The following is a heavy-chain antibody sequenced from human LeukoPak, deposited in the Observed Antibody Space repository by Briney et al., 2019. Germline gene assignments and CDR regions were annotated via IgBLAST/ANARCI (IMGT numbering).Heavy chain of an antibody. CDR3: ARDVHYYDSSGYYLGIQH. D-gene: IGHD3-22*01. Sequence: GGSLRLSCAASGFTFSSYSMNWVRQAPGKGLEWVSYISSSSSTIYYADSVKGRFTISRDNAKNSLYLQMNSLRAEDTAAYYCARDVHYYDSSGYYLGIQHWGQGTLVTVSS. CDR2: ISSSSSTI. V-gene: IGHV3-48*04. CDR1: GFTFSSYS. J-gene: IGHJ1*01.